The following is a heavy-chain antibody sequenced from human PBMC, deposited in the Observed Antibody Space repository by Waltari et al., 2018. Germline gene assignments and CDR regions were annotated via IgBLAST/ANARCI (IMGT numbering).Heavy chain of an antibody. J-gene: IGHJ3*02. CDR1: GYSITSGYF. Sequence: QMQLQESGPGLLKPSETLSLTCTVSGYSITSGYFWAWVRPTPGKGLEWIGGSYHRGNGYSNESLKSRVTILMDTSRNQFSLKMSSMTAADTAVYYCASWPVVVAADAVDIWGPGTMVSVSS. CDR2: SYHRGNG. D-gene: IGHD6-19*01. CDR3: ASWPVVVAADAVDI. V-gene: IGHV4-38-2*02.